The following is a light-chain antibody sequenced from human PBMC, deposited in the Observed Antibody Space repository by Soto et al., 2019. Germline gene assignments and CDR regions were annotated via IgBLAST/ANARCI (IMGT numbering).Light chain of an antibody. CDR2: AAS. Sequence: AIRMTQSPSSLSASTGDRVTITCRASQGISSYLAWYQQKPGKAPKLLIYAASTLHSGVPPRFSGSGSGSDFTLTISCLQSEDFATYFCQQYYSYPITFGQGTRLEIK. CDR1: QGISSY. J-gene: IGKJ5*01. CDR3: QQYYSYPIT. V-gene: IGKV1-8*01.